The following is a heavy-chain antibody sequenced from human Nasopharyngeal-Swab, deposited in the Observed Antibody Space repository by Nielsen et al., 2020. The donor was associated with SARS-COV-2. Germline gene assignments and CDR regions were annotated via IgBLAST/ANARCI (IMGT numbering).Heavy chain of an antibody. CDR1: GFTFSNYA. CDR2: ISGSGGAT. V-gene: IGHV3-23*01. Sequence: GESLKISCAASGFTFSNYAMSWVRQAPGRGLEWVSVISGSGGATHSADSAKGRFAISRDNSKNTLYLQMNSLRAEDTAVYYCAKEQGTGWQHHFDYWGQGTLVTVSS. CDR3: AKEQGTGWQHHFDY. J-gene: IGHJ4*02. D-gene: IGHD6-19*01.